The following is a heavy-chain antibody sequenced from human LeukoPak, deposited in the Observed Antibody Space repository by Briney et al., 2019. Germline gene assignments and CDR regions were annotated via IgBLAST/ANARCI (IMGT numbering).Heavy chain of an antibody. CDR1: GGSISSYY. V-gene: IGHV4-59*08. CDR2: IYYSGST. J-gene: IGHJ2*01. D-gene: IGHD6-25*01. Sequence: TSETLSLTCTVSGGSISSYYWSWIRQPPGKGLEWIGYIYYSGSTNYNPSLKSRVTISVDTSKNQFSLKLSSVTAADTVVYYCARQGGGFWYFDLWGRGTLVTVSS. CDR3: ARQGGGFWYFDL.